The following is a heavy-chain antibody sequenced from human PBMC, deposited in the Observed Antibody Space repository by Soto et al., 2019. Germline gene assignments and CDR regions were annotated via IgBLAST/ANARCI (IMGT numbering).Heavy chain of an antibody. J-gene: IGHJ4*02. CDR1: GYSFTSYW. Sequence: GESLKISCKGSGYSFTSYWISWVRQMPGKGLEWMGRIDPSDSYTNYSPSFQGHVTISADKSISTAYLQWSSLKDSDTAMYYCATLRQQWLAPDYWGQGTLVTVSS. D-gene: IGHD6-19*01. V-gene: IGHV5-10-1*01. CDR3: ATLRQQWLAPDY. CDR2: IDPSDSYT.